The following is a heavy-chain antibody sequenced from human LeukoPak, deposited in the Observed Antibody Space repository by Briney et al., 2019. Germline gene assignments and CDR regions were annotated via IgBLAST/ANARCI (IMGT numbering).Heavy chain of an antibody. CDR1: GFTVSTTY. CDR3: ARRGDGGRSFDY. D-gene: IGHD4-23*01. Sequence: PGGSLRLSCAASGFTVSTTYMSWVRQAPGKGLEWVSLIYVDGRTYYADSVKGRFTISRDNSKNTLYLQVNSLRAEDTVVYYCARRGDGGRSFDYWGQGTLVTVS. J-gene: IGHJ4*02. V-gene: IGHV3-53*01. CDR2: IYVDGRT.